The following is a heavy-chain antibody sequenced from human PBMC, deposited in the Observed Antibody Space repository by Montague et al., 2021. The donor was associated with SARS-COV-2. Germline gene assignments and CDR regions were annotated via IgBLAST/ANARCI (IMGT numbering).Heavy chain of an antibody. CDR2: VDPRGGA. CDR1: FGSLTESS. J-gene: IGHJ5*01. CDR3: ARVNKGYYQYPGGLSWFDP. D-gene: IGHD3-10*01. V-gene: IGHV4-34*01. Sequence: SETLSLTCSFSFGSLTESSWTWIRQVPGKGLEWLGEVDPRGGATHRPSLRDRLTVSVDRPKNQVSLSLTSVNAADTAVYFCARVNKGYYQYPGGLSWFDPWGQGTLVIVST.